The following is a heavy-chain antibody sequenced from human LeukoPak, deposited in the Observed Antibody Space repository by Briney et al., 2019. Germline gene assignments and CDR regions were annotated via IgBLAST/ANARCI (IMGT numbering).Heavy chain of an antibody. D-gene: IGHD5-18*01. V-gene: IGHV1-18*04. CDR2: ISAYNGNT. CDR3: ARDWGRSSGYSYGKTDY. J-gene: IGHJ4*02. CDR1: GYTFTGYY. Sequence: GASVKVSCKASGYTFTGYYMHWVRQAPGQGLEWMGWISAYNGNTNYAQKLQGRVTMTTDTSTSTAYMELRSLRSDDTAVYYCARDWGRSSGYSYGKTDYWGQGTLVTVSS.